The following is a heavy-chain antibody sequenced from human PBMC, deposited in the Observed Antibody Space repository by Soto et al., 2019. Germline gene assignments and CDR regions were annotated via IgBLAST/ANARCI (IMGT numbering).Heavy chain of an antibody. CDR3: ATVVGAVPY. Sequence: ASVKVSCKTSGYTFTSYAISWVRQAPGQGLEWMGWLSAYNGNTNYAQKFQGRVTVTTDTSTDTAYMQLRNLRSDDTAVYYCATVVGAVPYWGQGTLVTVSS. D-gene: IGHD1-26*01. V-gene: IGHV1-18*01. CDR2: LSAYNGNT. CDR1: GYTFTSYA. J-gene: IGHJ4*02.